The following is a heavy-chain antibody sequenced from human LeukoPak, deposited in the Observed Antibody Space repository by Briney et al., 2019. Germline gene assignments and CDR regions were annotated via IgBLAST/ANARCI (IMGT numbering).Heavy chain of an antibody. CDR2: ISSGSRIM. Sequence: GGSLRLSCVASGFNFSTYSMNWVRQAPGKGLEWVSYISSGSRIMYYADSVKGRFTISRDNAKNSLYLQMDSLRAEDTAVYYCARPGRSSPLGYWGQGTLVTVS. V-gene: IGHV3-48*01. CDR1: GFNFSTYS. D-gene: IGHD6-6*01. CDR3: ARPGRSSPLGY. J-gene: IGHJ1*01.